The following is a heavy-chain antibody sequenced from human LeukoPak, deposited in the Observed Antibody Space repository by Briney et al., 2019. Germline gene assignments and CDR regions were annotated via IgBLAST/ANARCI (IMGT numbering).Heavy chain of an antibody. V-gene: IGHV1-2*06. CDR3: ARGPRLNYYDSSGIYYFDY. CDR2: INPNSGGT. J-gene: IGHJ4*02. D-gene: IGHD3-22*01. CDR1: GYTFTGYY. Sequence: ASVNVSCKASGYTFTGYYMHWVRQAPGQGLEWMGRINPNSGGTNYAQKFQGRVTMTRDTSISTAYMELSRLRSDDTAVYYCARGPRLNYYDSSGIYYFDYWGQGTLVTVSS.